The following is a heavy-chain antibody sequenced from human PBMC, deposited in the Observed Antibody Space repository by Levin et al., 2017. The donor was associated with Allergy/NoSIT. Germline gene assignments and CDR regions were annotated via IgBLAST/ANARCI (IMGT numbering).Heavy chain of an antibody. CDR2: ITGSGAVT. V-gene: IGHV3-23*01. Sequence: ETLSLTCAGSGLTFSKYAMTWVRQAPGKGLEWVSAITGSGAVTLYADSVKGRFTISRDNSKNTLYLQMNSLRAEDTALYYCAKDPNGDYVGAFDSWGQGTMVTVSS. CDR1: GLTFSKYA. D-gene: IGHD4-17*01. CDR3: AKDPNGDYVGAFDS. J-gene: IGHJ3*01.